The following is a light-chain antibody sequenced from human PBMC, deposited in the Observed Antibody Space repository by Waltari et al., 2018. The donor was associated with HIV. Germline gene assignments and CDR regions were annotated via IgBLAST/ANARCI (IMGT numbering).Light chain of an antibody. CDR1: QSVSSN. V-gene: IGKV3-15*01. CDR2: GAS. Sequence: EIVMTQSPATLSVSPGERATLSCRASQSVSSNLAWYQQKPGQAPRLLIYGASTRATGIPARFSGSGSGTEFTLTISGLQSEDFAGYFCQQYSNWPPNTFGQGTKLEIK. CDR3: QQYSNWPPNT. J-gene: IGKJ2*01.